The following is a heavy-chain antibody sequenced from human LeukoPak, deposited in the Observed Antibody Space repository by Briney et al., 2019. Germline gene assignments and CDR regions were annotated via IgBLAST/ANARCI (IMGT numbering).Heavy chain of an antibody. CDR1: GFTFSSYA. J-gene: IGHJ3*02. D-gene: IGHD4-17*01. Sequence: PGGSLRLSSAASGFTFSSYAMSWVRQAPGKGLEWVSAISGSGGSTYYADSVKGRFTISRDNSKNTLYLQMNSLRAEDTAVYYCARDSTVTHDAFDIWGQGTMVTVSS. V-gene: IGHV3-23*01. CDR3: ARDSTVTHDAFDI. CDR2: ISGSGGST.